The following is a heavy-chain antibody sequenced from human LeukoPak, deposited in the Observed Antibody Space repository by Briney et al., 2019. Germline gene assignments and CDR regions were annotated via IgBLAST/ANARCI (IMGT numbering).Heavy chain of an antibody. V-gene: IGHV1-18*01. CDR1: GYTFTSYG. J-gene: IGHJ4*02. CDR3: ARDSGDIAVAGHFDY. CDR2: ISAYNGNT. Sequence: ASVKVSCKASGYTFTSYGISWVRQAPGQGLEWMGWISAYNGNTNYAQKLQGRVTMTTDTSTSTAYMELRSLRSDDTAVYYCARDSGDIAVAGHFDYWGQGTLVTVSS. D-gene: IGHD6-19*01.